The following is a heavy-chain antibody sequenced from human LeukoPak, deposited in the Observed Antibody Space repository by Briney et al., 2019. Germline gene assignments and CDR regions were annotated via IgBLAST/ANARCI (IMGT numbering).Heavy chain of an antibody. J-gene: IGHJ4*02. CDR1: GYTFTGYY. CDR2: INPNSGGT. Sequence: ASVKVSCKASGYTFTGYYIQWVRQAPGQGLEWMGWINPNSGGTNYAQKFQGRVTMTRDTSISTAYMELRSLRSDDTAVYYCATASEYNWNFVFWGQGTLVTVSS. V-gene: IGHV1-2*02. D-gene: IGHD1-7*01. CDR3: ATASEYNWNFVF.